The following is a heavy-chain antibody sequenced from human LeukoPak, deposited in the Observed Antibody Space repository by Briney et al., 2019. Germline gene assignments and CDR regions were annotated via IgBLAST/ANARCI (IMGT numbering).Heavy chain of an antibody. D-gene: IGHD6-6*01. CDR2: INDDAKNT. V-gene: IGHV3-23*01. J-gene: IGHJ4*02. CDR3: AKRVPYGSSAVYFDS. Sequence: GGSLRLSCAASGFTFGTYGMNWVRQAPGKGLEWVSAINDDAKNTFYADSVKGRFTISRDNSKNTLYLQMSSLTVEDTAIYYCAKRVPYGSSAVYFDSWRQATLVTVSS. CDR1: GFTFGTYG.